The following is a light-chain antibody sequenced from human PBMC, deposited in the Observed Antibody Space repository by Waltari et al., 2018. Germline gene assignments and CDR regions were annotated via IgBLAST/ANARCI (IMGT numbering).Light chain of an antibody. CDR3: YSTDSSSKGV. Sequence: SYELTQPPSVSVSPGQTARITCSGDTLPRKYAYWYQQKSGQAPVLVSFEDNKRPSGIPERFSGSISGTMATLTISGANVEDEADYYCYSTDSSSKGVFGAGTKVTVL. CDR2: EDN. V-gene: IGLV3-10*01. J-gene: IGLJ1*01. CDR1: TLPRKY.